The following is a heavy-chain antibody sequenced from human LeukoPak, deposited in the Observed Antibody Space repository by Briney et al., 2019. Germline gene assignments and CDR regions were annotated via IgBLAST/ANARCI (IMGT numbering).Heavy chain of an antibody. CDR1: GFTFSKYW. CDR3: ATKQWLAPPPDS. CDR2: INTDGTVT. Sequence: AGGSLRLSCAASGFTFSKYWMLWVRQARGKGLEGVSRINTDGTVTTYADSVKGRFTVSRDNADNTMFLQKNSVRDEDTAVYYCATKQWLAPPPDSWGQGTPVTVSS. D-gene: IGHD6-19*01. J-gene: IGHJ4*02. V-gene: IGHV3-74*01.